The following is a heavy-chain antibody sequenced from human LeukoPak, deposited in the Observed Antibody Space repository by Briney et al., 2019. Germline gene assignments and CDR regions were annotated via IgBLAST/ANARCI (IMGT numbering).Heavy chain of an antibody. V-gene: IGHV3-48*03. J-gene: IGHJ4*02. Sequence: GGSLRLSCAASGFTFSSYEMNWVRQAPGKGLEWVSYISSSGSTIYYADSVKGRFTISRDNAKNSLYLQMNSLRAEDTAVYYCAKGVYYYDSSGYLDYWGQGTLVTVSS. CDR3: AKGVYYYDSSGYLDY. CDR2: ISSSGSTI. D-gene: IGHD3-22*01. CDR1: GFTFSSYE.